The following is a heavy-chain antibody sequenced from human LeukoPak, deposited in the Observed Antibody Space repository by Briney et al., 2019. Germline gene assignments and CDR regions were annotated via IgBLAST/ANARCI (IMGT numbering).Heavy chain of an antibody. CDR1: GFPFSSYW. V-gene: IGHV3-74*01. CDR2: INTDGSTT. Sequence: PGGSLRLSCVASGFPFSSYWMTWVRQAPGKGLEWVSIINTDGSTTRYADSVEGRFTISRDNARNTLYLEMNSPRVEDTAVYFCARDTSRTMDVWGQGTTVTV. CDR3: ARDTSRTMDV. J-gene: IGHJ6*02.